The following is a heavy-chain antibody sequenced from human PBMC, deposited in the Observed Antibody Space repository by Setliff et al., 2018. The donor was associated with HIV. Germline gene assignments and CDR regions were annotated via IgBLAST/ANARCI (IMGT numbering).Heavy chain of an antibody. D-gene: IGHD1-26*01. CDR1: GFTFSSYE. J-gene: IGHJ4*02. V-gene: IGHV3-48*03. Sequence: GGSLTLSCAASGFTFSSYEMNWVRQATGKGLEWVAYMSSSGSTIYYADSVKGRFTISRDNAKNSLYLQMNSLRAEDTAVYYCARDTIVGAIPLLDYWGQGTLVTVSS. CDR3: ARDTIVGAIPLLDY. CDR2: MSSSGSTI.